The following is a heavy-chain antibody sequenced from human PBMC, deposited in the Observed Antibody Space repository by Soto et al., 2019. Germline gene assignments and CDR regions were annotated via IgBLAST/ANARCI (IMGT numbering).Heavy chain of an antibody. V-gene: IGHV3-7*01. D-gene: IGHD6-6*01. Sequence: GGSLRLSCAASGFTFSSYWMSWVRQAPGKGLEWVANINQDGSEKISVDSVKGRFTVSRDNAKNSLYLHIDSLRAEDSALYYCARDSAIAAHYGMDVWGPGTTVTVSS. CDR2: INQDGSEK. J-gene: IGHJ6*02. CDR1: GFTFSSYW. CDR3: ARDSAIAAHYGMDV.